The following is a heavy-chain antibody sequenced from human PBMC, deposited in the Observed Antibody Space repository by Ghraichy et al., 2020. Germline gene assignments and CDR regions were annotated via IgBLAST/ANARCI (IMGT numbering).Heavy chain of an antibody. CDR1: GGSFSGYY. V-gene: IGHV4-34*01. CDR3: ARVGSGYDSDFDY. D-gene: IGHD5-12*01. J-gene: IGHJ4*02. Sequence: SQTLSLTCAVYGGSFSGYYWSWIRQPPGKGLEWIGEINHSGSTNYNPSLKSRVTISVDTSKNQFSLKLSSVTAADTAVYYCARVGSGYDSDFDYWGQGTLVTVSS. CDR2: INHSGST.